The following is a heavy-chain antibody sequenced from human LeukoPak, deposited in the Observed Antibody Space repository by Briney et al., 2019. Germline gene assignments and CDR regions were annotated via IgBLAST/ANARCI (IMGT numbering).Heavy chain of an antibody. Sequence: SETLSLTCTVSGGSIYSYYWSWIWQPPGKGLEWIGYIYYSGSTYYNPSLKSRVTISVDRSKNQFSLKLSSVTAADTAVYYCAREVGYCSSTSCYEFDPWGQGTLVTVSS. D-gene: IGHD2-2*01. J-gene: IGHJ5*02. CDR2: IYYSGST. V-gene: IGHV4-59*12. CDR1: GGSIYSYY. CDR3: AREVGYCSSTSCYEFDP.